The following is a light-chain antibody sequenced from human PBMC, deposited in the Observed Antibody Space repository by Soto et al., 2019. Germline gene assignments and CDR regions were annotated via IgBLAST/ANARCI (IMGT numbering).Light chain of an antibody. J-gene: IGKJ1*01. CDR3: QRSSGSPPCT. Sequence: QMTHPASSRTTSVGDRVTITCRASQSISRSLNWYHQKAGKAPKLLIYAASSLQSGVPSRFSGSGSGTDFTLTVSSLQPEDNATCYCQRSSGSPPCTFAQGTKLDIK. V-gene: IGKV1-39*01. CDR2: AAS. CDR1: QSISRS.